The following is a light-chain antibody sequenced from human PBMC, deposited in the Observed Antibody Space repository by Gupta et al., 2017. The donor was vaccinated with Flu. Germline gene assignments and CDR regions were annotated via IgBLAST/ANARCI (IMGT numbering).Light chain of an antibody. CDR2: EVT. Sequence: ITISCTGTSSDVGGYDYVSWYQHHPGKAPKLIIYEVTYRPSGVSNRFSGSKSGNTASLTISGFQAEDEADYYCSSYSSSKTLEVFGTGTRV. J-gene: IGLJ1*01. CDR3: SSYSSSKTLEV. V-gene: IGLV2-14*01. CDR1: SSDVGGYDY.